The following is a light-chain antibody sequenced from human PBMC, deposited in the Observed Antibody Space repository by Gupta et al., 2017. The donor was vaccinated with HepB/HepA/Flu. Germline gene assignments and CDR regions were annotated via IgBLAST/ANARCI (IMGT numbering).Light chain of an antibody. V-gene: IGKV3-20*01. CDR1: QHVSNNY. Sequence: DIVLPQSPDTLSLSPGERATLSCRANQHVSNNYLAWYQQKPGQAPRLLIYGASIRITGIPDRFSGSGSGTDFTLTISRLEPEDFAVYFCQQYGNSPRFTFGPGTKVDIK. CDR2: GAS. J-gene: IGKJ3*01. CDR3: QQYGNSPRFT.